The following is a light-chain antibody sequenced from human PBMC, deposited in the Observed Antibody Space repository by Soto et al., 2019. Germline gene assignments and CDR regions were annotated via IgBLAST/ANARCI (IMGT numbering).Light chain of an antibody. Sequence: QSALTQPRSVSGSPGQSVTISCTGTSSDVGGYNYVSWYQQHPGKAPKLMIYDASKRPSGVPDRFSGSKSGNTASLTISGLQAEDEAHYYCCSYAGSYTFYVFGTGAKVTVL. J-gene: IGLJ1*01. CDR2: DAS. CDR3: CSYAGSYTFYV. V-gene: IGLV2-11*01. CDR1: SSDVGGYNY.